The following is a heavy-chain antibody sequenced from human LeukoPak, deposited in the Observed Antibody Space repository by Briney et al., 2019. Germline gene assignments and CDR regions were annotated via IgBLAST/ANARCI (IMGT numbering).Heavy chain of an antibody. V-gene: IGHV3-23*01. D-gene: IGHD5-12*01. CDR1: GFAFRVYW. J-gene: IGHJ4*02. CDR3: ARGPSGYHNT. CDR2: ISGSGSYT. Sequence: PGGSLRLSCAASGFAFRVYWMSWVRQAPGKGLEWVAAISGSGSYTYYADSVKGRFTISRDNSKNTLYLQMNSLRAEDTAVYYCARGPSGYHNTGGQGTLVTVSS.